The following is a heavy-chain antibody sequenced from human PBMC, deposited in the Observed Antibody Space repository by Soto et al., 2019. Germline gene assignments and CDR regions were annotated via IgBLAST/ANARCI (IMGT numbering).Heavy chain of an antibody. CDR1: GYTFTGYY. J-gene: IGHJ4*02. V-gene: IGHV1-2*02. D-gene: IGHD6-13*01. CDR2: INPNSGGT. CDR3: ARHARGYGSSWYY. Sequence: ASVKVSCKASGYTFTGYYMHWVRQAPGQGLEWMGWINPNSGGTNYAQKFQGRVTMTRDTSISTAYMELSRLRSDDTAVYYCARHARGYGSSWYYWGQGTLVTVSS.